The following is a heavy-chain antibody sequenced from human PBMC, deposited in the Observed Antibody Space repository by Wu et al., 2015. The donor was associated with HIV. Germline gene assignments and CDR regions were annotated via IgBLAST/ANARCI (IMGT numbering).Heavy chain of an antibody. Sequence: QVQLVQSGAEVKKPGASVKASCKASGYTFGTYDINWVRQATGQGLEWVGWMNPKSGNTGYAQKFQGRVTMTRNTSIRTAYMELSSLRSEDTAVYYCARQRVYTSGWYIYDYWGQGTLVTVSS. D-gene: IGHD6-19*01. CDR1: GYTFGTYD. CDR3: ARQRVYTSGWYIYDY. J-gene: IGHJ4*02. V-gene: IGHV1-8*01. CDR2: MNPKSGNT.